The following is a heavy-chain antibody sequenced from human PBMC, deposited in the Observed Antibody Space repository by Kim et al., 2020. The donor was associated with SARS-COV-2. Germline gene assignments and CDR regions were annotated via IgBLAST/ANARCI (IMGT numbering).Heavy chain of an antibody. V-gene: IGHV3-30*18. J-gene: IGHJ3*02. CDR3: AKDLGYGILTGYPNDAFDI. CDR1: GFTFSSYG. Sequence: GGSLRLSCAASGFTFSSYGMHWVRQAPGKGLEWVAVISYDGSNKYYADSVKGRFTISRDNSKNTLYLQMNSLRAEDTAVDYCAKDLGYGILTGYPNDAFDIWGQGTMVTVSS. CDR2: ISYDGSNK. D-gene: IGHD3-9*01.